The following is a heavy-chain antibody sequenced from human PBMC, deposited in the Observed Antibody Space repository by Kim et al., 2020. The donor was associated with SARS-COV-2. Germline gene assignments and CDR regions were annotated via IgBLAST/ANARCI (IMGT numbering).Heavy chain of an antibody. CDR1: GFTFSSYS. CDR2: ISSSSSTI. CDR3: ARDRAEDGSGTHYYYGMDV. D-gene: IGHD3-10*01. Sequence: GGSLRLSCAASGFTFSSYSMNWVRQAPGKGLEWVSYISSSSSTIYYADSVKGRFTISRDNAKNSLYLQMNSLRDEDTAVYYCARDRAEDGSGTHYYYGMDVWGQGTTVTVSS. J-gene: IGHJ6*02. V-gene: IGHV3-48*02.